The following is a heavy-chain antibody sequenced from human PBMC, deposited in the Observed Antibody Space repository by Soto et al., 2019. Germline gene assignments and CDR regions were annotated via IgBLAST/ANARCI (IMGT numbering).Heavy chain of an antibody. Sequence: GGSLRLSCAASGFTFSSYGMHWVRQAPGKGLEWVAVIWYDGSNKYYADSVKGRFTISRDNSKNTLYLQMNSLRAEDTAVYYCARDYYCSSTSCYYFDYWGQGTLVTVSS. D-gene: IGHD2-2*01. CDR2: IWYDGSNK. CDR3: ARDYYCSSTSCYYFDY. V-gene: IGHV3-33*08. CDR1: GFTFSSYG. J-gene: IGHJ4*02.